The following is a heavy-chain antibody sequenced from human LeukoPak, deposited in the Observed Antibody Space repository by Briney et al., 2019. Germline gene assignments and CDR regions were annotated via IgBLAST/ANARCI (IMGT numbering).Heavy chain of an antibody. Sequence: GSLRLSCAASGFTFSSYWMIWVRQAPAKGLEWVANIKQDGSEKYYVDSVKGRFTISRDNAKNSLYLQMNSLRAEDTAVYYCARSCKDYCFEYWGQGTLVSVSS. V-gene: IGHV3-7*01. J-gene: IGHJ4*02. CDR3: ARSCKDYCFEY. D-gene: IGHD3-10*01. CDR1: GFTFSSYW. CDR2: IKQDGSEK.